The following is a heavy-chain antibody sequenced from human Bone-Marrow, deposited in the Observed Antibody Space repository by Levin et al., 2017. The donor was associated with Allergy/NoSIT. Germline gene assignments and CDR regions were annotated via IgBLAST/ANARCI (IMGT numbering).Heavy chain of an antibody. CDR1: TFTSTPYG. Sequence: PGGSLRLSCSASTFTSTPYGVTWVRQAPGKGLEWVAAISGIGNSVFYEDSVRGRFTISRDTSRRDLFHLQMNSLRVEDTAMYYCAKMEGRNLLAFRLWRGSVYYFDSWGQGTQVTVSS. D-gene: IGHD3-3*02. J-gene: IGHJ4*02. CDR3: AKMEGRNLLAFRLWRGSVYYFDS. CDR2: ISGIGNSV. V-gene: IGHV3-23*01.